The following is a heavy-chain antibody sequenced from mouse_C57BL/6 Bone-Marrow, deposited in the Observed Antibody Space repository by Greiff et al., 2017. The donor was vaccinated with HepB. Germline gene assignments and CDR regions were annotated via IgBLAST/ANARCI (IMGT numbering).Heavy chain of an antibody. J-gene: IGHJ3*01. CDR2: INPNNGGT. D-gene: IGHD1-1*01. V-gene: IGHV1-18*01. CDR1: GYTFTDYN. Sequence: VQLQQSGPELVKPGASVKIPCKASGYTFTDYNMDWVKQSHGKSLEWIGDINPNNGGTIYNQKFKGKATLTVDKSSSTAYVELRSLTSEDTAVYYCARRAFGFNYDGSSQAWFAYWGQGTLVTVSA. CDR3: ARRAFGFNYDGSSQAWFAY.